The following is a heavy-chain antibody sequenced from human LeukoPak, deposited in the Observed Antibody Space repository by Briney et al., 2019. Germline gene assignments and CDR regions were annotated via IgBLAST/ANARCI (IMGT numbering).Heavy chain of an antibody. Sequence: SETLSLTCAVYGGSFSGYYWSWIRQPPGKGLEWIGEINHSGSTNYNPSLKSRVTISVDTSKNQFSLKLSSVTAADTAVYYCARGLGYDFWSGSLDVWGKGTTVTLSS. CDR3: ARGLGYDFWSGSLDV. CDR2: INHSGST. D-gene: IGHD3-3*01. CDR1: GGSFSGYY. J-gene: IGHJ6*04. V-gene: IGHV4-34*01.